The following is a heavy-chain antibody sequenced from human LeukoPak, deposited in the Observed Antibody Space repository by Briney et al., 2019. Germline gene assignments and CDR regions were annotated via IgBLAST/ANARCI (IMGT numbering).Heavy chain of an antibody. J-gene: IGHJ5*02. CDR2: IYSGGST. D-gene: IGHD3-22*01. CDR3: ARERGDLSYYDSSGSNWFDP. Sequence: PGRSLRLSCAASGFTFSSYGMHWVRQAPGKGLEWVSVIYSGGSTYYADSVKGRFTISRDNSKSTLYLQMNSLRAEDTAVYYCARERGDLSYYDSSGSNWFDPWGQGTLVTVSS. CDR1: GFTFSSYG. V-gene: IGHV3-66*01.